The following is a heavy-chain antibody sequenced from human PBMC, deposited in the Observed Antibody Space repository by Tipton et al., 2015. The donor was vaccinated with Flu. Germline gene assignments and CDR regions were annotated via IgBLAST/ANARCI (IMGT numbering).Heavy chain of an antibody. D-gene: IGHD6-19*01. Sequence: VQLVQSGAEVKKPGESLRISCKGSGYSFTSYWISWVRQMPGKGLEWMGRIDPSDSYTNYSPSFQGHVTISADKSISTAYLQWSSLKASDTAMYYCARPASDWPYSSGTNWFDPWGQGTLVTVSS. J-gene: IGHJ5*02. V-gene: IGHV5-10-1*01. CDR3: ARPASDWPYSSGTNWFDP. CDR2: IDPSDSYT. CDR1: GYSFTSYW.